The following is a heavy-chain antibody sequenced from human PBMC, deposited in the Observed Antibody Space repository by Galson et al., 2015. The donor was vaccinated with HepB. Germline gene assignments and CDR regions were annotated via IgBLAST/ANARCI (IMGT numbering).Heavy chain of an antibody. V-gene: IGHV3-30-3*01. D-gene: IGHD3-16*01. J-gene: IGHJ4*02. CDR3: ATGGSGTTLDY. CDR2: ISFDAANK. CDR1: GFTFNTSS. Sequence: SLRLSCAASGFTFNTSSMHWVRQAPGKGLEWVALISFDAANKHYADSVKGRFTISRDTSENTLYLQANSLKPEDTAVYYCATGGSGTTLDYWGQGALVTVSP.